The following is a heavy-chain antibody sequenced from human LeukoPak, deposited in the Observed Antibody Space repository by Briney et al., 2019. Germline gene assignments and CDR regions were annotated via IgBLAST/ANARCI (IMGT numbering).Heavy chain of an antibody. V-gene: IGHV3-7*01. CDR1: GFTFTTYW. CDR2: IKQDGTEK. J-gene: IGHJ4*02. D-gene: IGHD3-10*01. Sequence: GGSLRLSCTASGFTFTTYWMSWVRHPPGRGLEWVANIKQDGTEKYYVDSVKGRFTISRDNAKNSLYLQMNSLRVEDTATYYCAKVAHYYYGSESYYFFEHWGQGTPVTASS. CDR3: AKVAHYYYGSESYYFFEH.